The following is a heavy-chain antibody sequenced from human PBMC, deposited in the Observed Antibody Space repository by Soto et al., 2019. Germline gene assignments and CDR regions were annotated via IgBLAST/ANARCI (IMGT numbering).Heavy chain of an antibody. J-gene: IGHJ4*02. Sequence: LRLSCAASGFTFSSYGMHWVRQAPGKGLEWVAVISYDGSNKYYADSVKGRFTISRDNSKNTLYLQMNSLRAEDTAVYYCAKDRSYDSSGYYPTFFDYWGQGTLVTVSS. CDR1: GFTFSSYG. CDR3: AKDRSYDSSGYYPTFFDY. V-gene: IGHV3-30*18. D-gene: IGHD3-22*01. CDR2: ISYDGSNK.